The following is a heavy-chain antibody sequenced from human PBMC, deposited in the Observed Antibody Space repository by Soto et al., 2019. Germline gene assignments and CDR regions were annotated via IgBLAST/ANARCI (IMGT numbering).Heavy chain of an antibody. CDR2: INHSGST. CDR3: ARLGWLQPLDY. J-gene: IGHJ4*02. D-gene: IGHD5-12*01. V-gene: IGHV4-34*01. CDR1: GGSFSGYY. Sequence: PSETLSLTCAVYGGSFSGYYWSWIRQPPGKGLEWIGEINHSGSTNYNPSLKSRVTISVDTSKNQFSLKLSSVTAADTAVYYCARLGWLQPLDYWGQGTLVTVSS.